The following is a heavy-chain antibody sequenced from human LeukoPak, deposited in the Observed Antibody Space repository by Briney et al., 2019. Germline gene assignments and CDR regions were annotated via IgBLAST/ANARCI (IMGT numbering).Heavy chain of an antibody. V-gene: IGHV3-11*04. CDR3: ARDAQWLVPEGYFYYMDV. CDR1: GFTFSDYN. Sequence: PGGSLRLSCAASGFTFSDYNMNWVRQAPGKGLEWVSYITNGGSTIHHADSVKGRFTISRDNAENSLYLQMNSLGAEDTAVYYCARDAQWLVPEGYFYYMDVWGKGTTVTVSS. J-gene: IGHJ6*03. CDR2: ITNGGSTI. D-gene: IGHD6-19*01.